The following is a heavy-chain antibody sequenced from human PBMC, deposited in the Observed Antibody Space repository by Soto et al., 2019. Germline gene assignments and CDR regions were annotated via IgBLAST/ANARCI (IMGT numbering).Heavy chain of an antibody. CDR3: TRSGGSYSFGY. CDR2: IRNKTHNYAT. CDR1: GFTLSGSA. D-gene: IGHD1-26*01. Sequence: GESLKISCAASGFTLSGSAVHWVRQGSGKGLEWVGRIRNKTHNYATDYIASVKGRFTMSREDSNNTAYLQMNGLKTDDTAVYYCTRSGGSYSFGYWGQGNLVTVSS. J-gene: IGHJ4*02. V-gene: IGHV3-73*01.